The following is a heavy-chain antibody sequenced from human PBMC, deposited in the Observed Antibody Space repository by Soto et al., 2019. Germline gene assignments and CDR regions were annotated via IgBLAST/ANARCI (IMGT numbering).Heavy chain of an antibody. D-gene: IGHD6-13*01. CDR3: ATTSPSIYSSSWLSWFDP. CDR2: INPSDGRT. V-gene: IGHV1-46*01. Sequence: GASVKVSCKASGYTFTSYYMHWVRQAPGQGLERMGIINPSDGRTSYAQKIQGRVTMTKDTSTDTAYMELSSLRSEDTAVYYCATTSPSIYSSSWLSWFDPWGQGTLVTVSS. J-gene: IGHJ5*02. CDR1: GYTFTSYY.